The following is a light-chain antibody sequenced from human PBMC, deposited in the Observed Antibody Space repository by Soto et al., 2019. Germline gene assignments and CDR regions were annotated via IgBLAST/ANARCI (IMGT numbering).Light chain of an antibody. J-gene: IGKJ1*01. CDR1: QSVSSNY. CDR3: QQSYSTPPWT. CDR2: GAS. V-gene: IGKV3-20*01. Sequence: EVVLTQSPGTLSLSPGERATLSCRASQSVSSNYLAWYQQKPGQAPRLLIFGASNRATGIPDRFSGSGSGTDFTLTISGLQREDFATYYCQQSYSTPPWTFGQGTKVDIK.